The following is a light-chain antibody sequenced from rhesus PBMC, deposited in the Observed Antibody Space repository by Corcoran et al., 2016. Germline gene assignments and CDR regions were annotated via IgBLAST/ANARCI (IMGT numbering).Light chain of an antibody. CDR3: QHYSSSPYS. V-gene: IGKV1-22*01. Sequence: DIQMTQSPSSLSASVGDTVTITCRASQSISSWLDWYQQKLGKAPKLLIYKASSLQSGVPSRFSGSGSGTDFTLTISSLQPEDFATYFCQHYSSSPYSFGQGTKVEIK. CDR2: KAS. CDR1: QSISSW. J-gene: IGKJ2*01.